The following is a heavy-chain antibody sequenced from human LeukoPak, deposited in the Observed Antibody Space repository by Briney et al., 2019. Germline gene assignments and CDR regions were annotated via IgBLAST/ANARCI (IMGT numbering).Heavy chain of an antibody. Sequence: ASVKVSCKASGYTFTSYGISWVRQAPGPGLEWMGWISAYNGNTNYAQKLQGRVTMTTDTSTSTAYMELRSLRSDDTAVYYCATSRGYSYGDYFDYWGQGTLVTVSS. CDR3: ATSRGYSYGDYFDY. V-gene: IGHV1-18*04. J-gene: IGHJ4*02. CDR2: ISAYNGNT. D-gene: IGHD5-18*01. CDR1: GYTFTSYG.